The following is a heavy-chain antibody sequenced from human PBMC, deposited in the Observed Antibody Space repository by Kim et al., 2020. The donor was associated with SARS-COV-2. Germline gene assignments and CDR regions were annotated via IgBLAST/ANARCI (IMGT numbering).Heavy chain of an antibody. CDR3: ARASFDSSGYSRPYFDY. J-gene: IGHJ4*02. CDR1: GYSFSTYA. Sequence: ASVKVFCKASGYSFSTYAMNWVRQAPGQGLEWMGWSNTNTGNPTYAQGFTGRFVFSLDTSVSTAYLQISSLKADATAVYFCARASFDSSGYSRPYFDYWGQGTLVTVSA. D-gene: IGHD3-22*01. CDR2: SNTNTGNP. V-gene: IGHV7-4-1*02.